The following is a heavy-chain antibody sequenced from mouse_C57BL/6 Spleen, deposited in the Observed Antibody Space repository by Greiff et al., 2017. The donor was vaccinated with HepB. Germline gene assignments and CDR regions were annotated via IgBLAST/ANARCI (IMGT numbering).Heavy chain of an antibody. CDR1: GFTFSDYG. CDR2: ISSGSSTI. V-gene: IGHV5-17*01. J-gene: IGHJ1*03. D-gene: IGHD2-3*01. CDR3: ARVDGYYSYWYFDV. Sequence: DVMLVESGGGLVKPGGSLKLSCAASGFTFSDYGMHWVRQAPEKGLEWVAYISSGSSTIYYADTVKGRFTISRDNAKNTLFLQMTSLRSEDTAMYYCARVDGYYSYWYFDVWGTGTTVTVSS.